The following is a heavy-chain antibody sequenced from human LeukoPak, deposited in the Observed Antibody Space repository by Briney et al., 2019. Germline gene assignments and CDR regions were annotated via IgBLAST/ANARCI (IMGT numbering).Heavy chain of an antibody. J-gene: IGHJ4*02. V-gene: IGHV4-38-2*01. CDR3: VRYKYGPLDH. CDR2: VHHSGST. D-gene: IGHD1-1*01. CDR1: GYSISSDYH. Sequence: SETLSLTCAVSGYSISSDYHWGWIRQPPGKGLEWIANVHHSGSTYYNPSLKSRVTISVDTSKNQFSLEVTSMTASDTAVYYCVRYKYGPLDHWGEGSLVTVSS.